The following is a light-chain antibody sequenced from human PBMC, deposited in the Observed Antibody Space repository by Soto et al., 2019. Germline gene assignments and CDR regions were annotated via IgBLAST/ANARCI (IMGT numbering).Light chain of an antibody. J-gene: IGLJ2*01. V-gene: IGLV1-40*01. CDR1: SSNIGAGYD. Sequence: QSVLTQPPSVSGAPGQRVTISCTGSSSNIGAGYDVHWYQQLPGTAPKLVIYGNRNRPSGFPDRFSGSKSGTSASLAITGLQAEDEADYYCQSYDSSLSGSKVVFGGGTKLTVL. CDR3: QSYDSSLSGSKVV. CDR2: GNR.